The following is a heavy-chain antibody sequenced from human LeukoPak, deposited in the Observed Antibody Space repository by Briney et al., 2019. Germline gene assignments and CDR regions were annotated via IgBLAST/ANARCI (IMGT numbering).Heavy chain of an antibody. CDR3: ARDRGRNLGFDS. V-gene: IGHV4-30-2*01. D-gene: IGHD3-10*01. CDR2: ISHSGST. Sequence: PSETLSLTCVVSGDAISSGVYSWAWLRQPPGQGLEWIGYISHSGSTYHHPSLESRVVISVDRSKNQISLNLTSVTAADTAVYFCARDRGRNLGFDSWGQGILVTVSS. J-gene: IGHJ5*01. CDR1: GDAISSGVYS.